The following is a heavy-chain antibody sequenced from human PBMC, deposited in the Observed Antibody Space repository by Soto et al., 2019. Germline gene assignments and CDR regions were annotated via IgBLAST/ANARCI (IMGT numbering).Heavy chain of an antibody. J-gene: IGHJ6*02. CDR2: IRTQLHVATT. CDR1: GFTLGDFA. Sequence: PGGSLRLSCSGSGFTLGDFAMRCVRQAPGKGLEWVAFIRTQLHVATTEHAATVKGRFTISRDDAKGIVYLKMNSVKTEDTAVYYCTRDQDRENSITRHHYYYGMEVWGQVTTVTVS. CDR3: TRDQDRENSITRHHYYYGMEV. V-gene: IGHV3-49*04. D-gene: IGHD3-10*01.